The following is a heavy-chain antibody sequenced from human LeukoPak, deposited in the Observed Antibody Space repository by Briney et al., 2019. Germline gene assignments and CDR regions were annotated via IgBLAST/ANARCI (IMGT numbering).Heavy chain of an antibody. CDR3: ARVGSVAAGGGYYFDY. Sequence: SETLSLTCTVSGGSISSSSYYWGWIRQPPGKGLEWIGSIYYSGSTYYNPSLKSRVTISVDTSKNQFSLKLSSVTAADTAVYYCARVGSVAAGGGYYFDYWGQGTLVTVSS. CDR2: IYYSGST. V-gene: IGHV4-39*07. D-gene: IGHD6-19*01. J-gene: IGHJ4*02. CDR1: GGSISSSSYY.